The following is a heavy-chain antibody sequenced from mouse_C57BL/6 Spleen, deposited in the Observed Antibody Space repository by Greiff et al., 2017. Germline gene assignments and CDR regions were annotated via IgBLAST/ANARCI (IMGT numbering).Heavy chain of an antibody. D-gene: IGHD1-1*01. Sequence: QVQLQQPGAELVMPGASVKLSCKASGYTFTSYWMHWVKQRPGQGLEWIGEIDPSDSYTNYNQKFKGKSTLTVDKSSSTAYVQLSSLTSEDSAVYYCARSPYYYGSSPYLYFDVWGTGTTVTVSS. V-gene: IGHV1-69*01. J-gene: IGHJ1*03. CDR2: IDPSDSYT. CDR1: GYTFTSYW. CDR3: ARSPYYYGSSPYLYFDV.